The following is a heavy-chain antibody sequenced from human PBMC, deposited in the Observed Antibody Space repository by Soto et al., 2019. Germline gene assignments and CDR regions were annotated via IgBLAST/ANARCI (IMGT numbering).Heavy chain of an antibody. CDR1: GYTFTKYD. V-gene: IGHV1-8*01. CDR2: MNPTSGNT. Sequence: QVQLVQSGAEVKTPGASVKVSCKASGYTFTKYDMNWVRQAPGQGFEWMGWMNPTSGNTGYAQKFQGRLTMTWDTAIGIAHMELSSLRNEDTAVYYCARSDGHTFNWLDSWGQGALVTVSA. CDR3: ARSDGHTFNWLDS. J-gene: IGHJ5*01. D-gene: IGHD2-2*02.